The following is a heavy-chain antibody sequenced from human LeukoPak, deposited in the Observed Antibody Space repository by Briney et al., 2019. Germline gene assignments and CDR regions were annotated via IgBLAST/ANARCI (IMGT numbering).Heavy chain of an antibody. D-gene: IGHD2-2*01. J-gene: IGHJ4*02. V-gene: IGHV3-48*04. CDR1: GFTFSTYS. CDR2: INSSSSII. CDR3: ANHFACGSTSCPPFDS. Sequence: GGSLRLSCAASGFTFSTYSMNWVRQAPGKGLEWVSYINSSSSIIFYADSVKGRFTISRDNAKNSLYLQMNSLRVEDTAVYYCANHFACGSTSCPPFDSWGQGTLVTVSS.